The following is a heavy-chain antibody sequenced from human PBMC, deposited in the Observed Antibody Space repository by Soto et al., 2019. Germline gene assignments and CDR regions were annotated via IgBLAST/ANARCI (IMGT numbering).Heavy chain of an antibody. V-gene: IGHV3-48*03. D-gene: IGHD3-10*01. Sequence: GGSLRLSCAASGFTFSSYEMNWVRQAPGKGLEWVSYISSSGSTIYYADSVKGRFTISRDNAKNSLYLQMNSLRAEDTAVYYCARTPNYYGSGSYYDYWGQGTLVTVSS. CDR1: GFTFSSYE. J-gene: IGHJ4*02. CDR3: ARTPNYYGSGSYYDY. CDR2: ISSSGSTI.